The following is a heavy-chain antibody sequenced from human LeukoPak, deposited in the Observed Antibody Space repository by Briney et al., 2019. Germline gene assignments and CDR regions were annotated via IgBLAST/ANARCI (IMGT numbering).Heavy chain of an antibody. Sequence: SETLSLTCTVFGGYSSSYYWSWIRQPPGKGLEWIGCIYHSGSTDYNPSLKSRVTISVDTSKKQFSLKLSSATAADTAVYYCARQINTFGVVAPREFDYWGQGTLVTVSS. V-gene: IGHV4-59*08. CDR1: GGYSSSYY. CDR2: IYHSGST. CDR3: ARQINTFGVVAPREFDY. J-gene: IGHJ4*02. D-gene: IGHD3-3*02.